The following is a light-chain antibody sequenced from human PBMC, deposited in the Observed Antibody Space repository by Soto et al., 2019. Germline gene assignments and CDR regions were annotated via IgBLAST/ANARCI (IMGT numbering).Light chain of an antibody. V-gene: IGKV3-11*01. Sequence: EIVLTQSPGTLSLSPGERATLSCRATESVVSNYLAWYQLKPGQAPRLLIYDASNRATGIPARFSGSGSGTDFTLTISSLEPEDFAVYYCQQYKNGWSFGQGTKVDIK. CDR1: ESVVSNY. CDR3: QQYKNGWS. CDR2: DAS. J-gene: IGKJ1*01.